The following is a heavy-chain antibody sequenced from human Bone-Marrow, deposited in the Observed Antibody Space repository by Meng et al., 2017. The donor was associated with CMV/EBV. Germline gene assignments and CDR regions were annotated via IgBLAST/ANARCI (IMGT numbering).Heavy chain of an antibody. J-gene: IGHJ5*02. CDR2: INPSGGST. D-gene: IGHD3-10*01. V-gene: IGHV1-46*01. CDR1: GYTFTSYY. CDR3: ARGVGMVLLWFGGPDWFDP. Sequence: ASVKVSCKASGYTFTSYYMHWVRQAPGQGLEWMGIINPSGGSTSYAQKFQGRVTMTRDTSTSTVYMELSSLRSEDTAVYYCARGVGMVLLWFGGPDWFDPWGQGTLVTVSS.